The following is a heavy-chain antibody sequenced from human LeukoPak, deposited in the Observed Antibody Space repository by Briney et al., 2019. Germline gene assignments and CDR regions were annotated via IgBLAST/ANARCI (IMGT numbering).Heavy chain of an antibody. CDR2: IYYSGST. J-gene: IGHJ5*02. CDR3: ARLKPGTANRGIDP. V-gene: IGHV4-39*01. CDR1: GGSISSSSYY. D-gene: IGHD1-14*01. Sequence: SETLSLTCTVSGGSISSSSYYWGWIRQPPGKGLEWIGSIYYSGSTYYNPSLKSRVTISVDTSKNQFSLKLSSVTAADTAVYYCARLKPGTANRGIDPWGQGTLVTVSS.